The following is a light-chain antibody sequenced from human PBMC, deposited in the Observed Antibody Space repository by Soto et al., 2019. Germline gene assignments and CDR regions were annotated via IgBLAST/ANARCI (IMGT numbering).Light chain of an antibody. CDR2: WAS. J-gene: IGKJ1*01. CDR1: QSVLYSSNNKNY. V-gene: IGKV4-1*01. Sequence: DIVMTQSPDSLAVSLGERATINCKFSQSVLYSSNNKNYLAWYQQKPGQPPKLLIYWASTRESGVPDRFSGSGSGTDFTLTISSLQAEDVAVYYCQQYYSTSTWTFGQGTKVEIK. CDR3: QQYYSTSTWT.